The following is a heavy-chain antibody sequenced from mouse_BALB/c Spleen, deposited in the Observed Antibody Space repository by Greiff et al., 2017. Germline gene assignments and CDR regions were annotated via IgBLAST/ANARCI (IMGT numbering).Heavy chain of an antibody. D-gene: IGHD2-14*01. J-gene: IGHJ4*01. CDR3: ARSNRYDYYAMDY. Sequence: VQLQQSGAELVRPGTSVKVSCKASGYAFTNYLIEWVKQRPGQGLEWIGVINPGSGGTNYNEKFKGKATLTADKSSSTAYMQLSSLTSDDSAVYFCARSNRYDYYAMDYWGQGTSVTVSS. CDR2: INPGSGGT. CDR1: GYAFTNYL. V-gene: IGHV1-54*01.